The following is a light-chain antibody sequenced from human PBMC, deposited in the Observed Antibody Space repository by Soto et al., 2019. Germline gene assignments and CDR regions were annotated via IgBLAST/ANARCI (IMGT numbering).Light chain of an antibody. CDR2: TAS. CDR3: QQSYSNPPT. CDR1: AGVSTS. J-gene: IGKJ3*01. V-gene: IGKV1-39*01. Sequence: DIQMTQSPSSLSASVGDRVTITCRASAGVSTSCNWYRQKPGKAPNLLIHTASTLESGVPTRFSGSGSGTEFTLTISSLQPEDFGTYYCQQSYSNPPTFGRGTKVDIK.